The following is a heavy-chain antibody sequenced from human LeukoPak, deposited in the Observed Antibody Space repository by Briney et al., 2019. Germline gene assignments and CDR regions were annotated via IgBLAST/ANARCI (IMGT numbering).Heavy chain of an antibody. CDR2: ISYSGST. CDR1: GGSISSYY. Sequence: PETLSLTCTVSGGSISSYYWSWIRQPPGKGLEWIGYISYSGSTNYNPSLKSRVTISVDTSKNQFSLKLSSVTAADTAVYYCARGGGYDKEYFDYWGQGILVTVSS. D-gene: IGHD5-12*01. CDR3: ARGGGYDKEYFDY. J-gene: IGHJ4*02. V-gene: IGHV4-59*01.